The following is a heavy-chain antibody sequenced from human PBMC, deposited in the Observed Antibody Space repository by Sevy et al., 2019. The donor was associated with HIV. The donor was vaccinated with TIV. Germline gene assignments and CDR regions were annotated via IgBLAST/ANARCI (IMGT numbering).Heavy chain of an antibody. Sequence: GESLKISCAASGFTVSSNYMSWVRQAPGKGLEWVSVIYSGGSTYYADSVKGQFTISRDNSKNTLYLQMNSLRAEDTAVYYCARDRGYSYRGGHYYYGMDVWGQGTTVTVSS. V-gene: IGHV3-53*01. CDR1: GFTVSSNY. D-gene: IGHD5-18*01. J-gene: IGHJ6*02. CDR3: ARDRGYSYRGGHYYYGMDV. CDR2: IYSGGST.